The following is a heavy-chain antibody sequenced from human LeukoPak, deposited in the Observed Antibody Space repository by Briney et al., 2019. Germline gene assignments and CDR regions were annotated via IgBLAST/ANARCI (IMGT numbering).Heavy chain of an antibody. J-gene: IGHJ6*03. CDR3: ARLGYTYYYHMDV. CDR2: INHSGST. Sequence: SETLSLTCAVYGGSFSGYYWSWIRQPPGKGLEWIGEINHSGSTNYNPSLKSRVTISVDTSKNQFSLKLSSVTAADTAVYYCARLGYTYYYHMDVWGKGTTVTVSS. D-gene: IGHD2-2*02. V-gene: IGHV4-34*01. CDR1: GGSFSGYY.